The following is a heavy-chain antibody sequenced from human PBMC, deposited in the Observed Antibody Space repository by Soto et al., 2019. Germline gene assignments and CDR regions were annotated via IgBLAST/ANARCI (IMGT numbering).Heavy chain of an antibody. J-gene: IGHJ6*03. CDR3: ARDAMVREVDYMDV. Sequence: GGSRRLSCAASGFTFSSYAMSWVRQAPGKGLEWVSSISSRSSYIYYADSVKGRFTISRDNAKNSLYLQMNSLRAEDTAVYYCARDAMVREVDYMDVWGKGTTVTVSS. CDR1: GFTFSSYA. V-gene: IGHV3-21*01. D-gene: IGHD3-10*01. CDR2: ISSRSSYI.